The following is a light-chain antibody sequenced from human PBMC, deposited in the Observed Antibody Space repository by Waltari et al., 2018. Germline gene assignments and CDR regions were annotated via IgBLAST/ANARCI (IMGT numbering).Light chain of an antibody. V-gene: IGLV2-11*01. J-gene: IGLJ2*01. Sequence: QPVLTQPRSVSGTRGQSVTISCTGTKSSLGAYAFVSWYQHHPGKVPQPMFYYFRRRPSGVPPRFSGSKSGNSASLTISGLQTEDEADYYCCSYAGNYIMIFGGGTKVTVL. CDR1: KSSLGAYAF. CDR2: YFR. CDR3: CSYAGNYIMI.